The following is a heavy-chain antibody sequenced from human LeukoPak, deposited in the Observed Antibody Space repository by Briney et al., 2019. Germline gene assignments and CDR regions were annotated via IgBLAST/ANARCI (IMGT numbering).Heavy chain of an antibody. CDR1: EGTFSSYA. D-gene: IGHD4-23*01. Sequence: ASVKVSCKASEGTFSSYAISWVRQAPGQGLEWMGRIIPILGIANYAQKFQGRVTITADKSTSTAYMELSSLRSEDTAVYYCASITSGNSDYWGQGTLVTVSS. CDR3: ASITSGNSDY. V-gene: IGHV1-69*04. CDR2: IIPILGIA. J-gene: IGHJ4*02.